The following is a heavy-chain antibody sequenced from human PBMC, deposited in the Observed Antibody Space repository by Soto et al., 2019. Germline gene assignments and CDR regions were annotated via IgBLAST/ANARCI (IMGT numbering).Heavy chain of an antibody. CDR2: IYLGDSDT. CDR3: ARRPSLVRDYGIDV. J-gene: IGHJ6*02. D-gene: IGHD3-10*01. CDR1: GYRFTNFW. Sequence: PGESLKISCKGSGYRFTNFWIDWVRQMPGKGLEWMGIIYLGDSDTRYSPSFQGQVSISADKSIGTAYLQWNSLKASDTATYYCARRPSLVRDYGIDVWGQGTTVTVSS. V-gene: IGHV5-51*01.